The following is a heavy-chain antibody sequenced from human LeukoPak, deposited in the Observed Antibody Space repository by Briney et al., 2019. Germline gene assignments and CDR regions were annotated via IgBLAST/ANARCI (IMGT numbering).Heavy chain of an antibody. CDR3: ASPSLDTDAFDI. V-gene: IGHV4-31*03. J-gene: IGHJ3*02. CDR1: GGSISSGGYY. Sequence: SQTLSLTCTVSGGSISSGGYYWSWIRQHPGKGLEWIGYIYYSGSTYYNPSLKSRVTISVDTSKNQFSLKLSSVTAADTAVYYCASPSLDTDAFDIWGQGTMVTVSS. CDR2: IYYSGST. D-gene: IGHD5-18*01.